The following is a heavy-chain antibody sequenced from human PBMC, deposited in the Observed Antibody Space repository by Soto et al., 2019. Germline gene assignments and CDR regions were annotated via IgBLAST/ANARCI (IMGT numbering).Heavy chain of an antibody. D-gene: IGHD3-22*01. CDR3: ATMNGYFEY. V-gene: IGHV3-23*01. Sequence: PGGSLRLSCADSGFRFSSYSMSWVRQTPGKGLEWVAAITATGDRTYYADSVTGRFTISRDNSKKTHYLQMTSLRAEDTAMYYCATMNGYFEYRGQGTPVTV. CDR1: GFRFSSYS. J-gene: IGHJ4*02. CDR2: ITATGDRT.